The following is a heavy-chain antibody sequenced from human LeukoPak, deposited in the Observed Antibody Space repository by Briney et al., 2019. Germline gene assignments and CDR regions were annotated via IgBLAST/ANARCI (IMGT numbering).Heavy chain of an antibody. V-gene: IGHV3-49*04. Sequence: GGSLRLSCTASGFTFGDYAMTWVRQAPGKGLEWVGFIRSKAYGGTIEYAASVKGRFTISRDDSKNTLYLQMNSLKTEDTAVYYCTTDESFDYWGQGTLVTVSS. CDR1: GFTFGDYA. J-gene: IGHJ4*02. CDR3: TTDESFDY. CDR2: IRSKAYGGTI.